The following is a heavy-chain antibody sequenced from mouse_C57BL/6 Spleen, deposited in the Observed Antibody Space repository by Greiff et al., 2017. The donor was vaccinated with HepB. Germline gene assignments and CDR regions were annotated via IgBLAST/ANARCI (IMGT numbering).Heavy chain of an antibody. J-gene: IGHJ1*03. V-gene: IGHV1-18*01. D-gene: IGHD1-1*01. CDR3: ARSPYYYGSSYVGYFDV. Sequence: VQLKQSGPELVKPGASVKIPCKASGYTFTDYNMDWVKQSHGKSLEWIGDINPNNGGTIYNQKFKGKATLTVDKSSSTAYMELRSLTSEDTAVYYCARSPYYYGSSYVGYFDVWGTGTTVTVSS. CDR1: GYTFTDYN. CDR2: INPNNGGT.